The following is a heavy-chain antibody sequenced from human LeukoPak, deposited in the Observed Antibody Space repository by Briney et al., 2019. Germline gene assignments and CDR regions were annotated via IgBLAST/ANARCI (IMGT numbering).Heavy chain of an antibody. D-gene: IGHD1-26*01. Sequence: ASVKVSCKASGYTFTCNYMHWVRQTRGQGLEWMGWINPNSGGTNYVQKFQGSVTMTRNTSISTAYMVLSRLTSDDKAVYYCAALTALGATPRWMDAFDIWGQGTMVTVSS. CDR2: INPNSGGT. CDR3: AALTALGATPRWMDAFDI. J-gene: IGHJ3*02. V-gene: IGHV1-2*02. CDR1: GYTFTCNY.